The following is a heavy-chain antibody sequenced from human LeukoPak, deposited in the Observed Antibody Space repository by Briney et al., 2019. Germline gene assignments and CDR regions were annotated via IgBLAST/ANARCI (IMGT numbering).Heavy chain of an antibody. CDR1: GFTVSSNY. V-gene: IGHV3-53*01. J-gene: IGHJ3*02. D-gene: IGHD1-1*01. Sequence: PGGSLRLSCAASGFTVSSNYMSWVRQAPGKGLEWVSVIYSGGSTYYADSVKGRFTISRDNSKNTLYLQMYSLRAEDTAVYYCARVTLENAFDIWGQGTMVTVSS. CDR3: ARVTLENAFDI. CDR2: IYSGGST.